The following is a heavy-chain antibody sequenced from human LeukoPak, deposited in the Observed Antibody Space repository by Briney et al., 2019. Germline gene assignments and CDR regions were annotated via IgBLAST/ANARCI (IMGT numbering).Heavy chain of an antibody. Sequence: KSSETLSLTCTVSGGSISSYYWSWIRQPPGKGLEWIGYIYYSGSTNYNPSLKSRVTISVDTSKNQFSLKLSSVTAADTAVYYCATIPAARYYYYYGMDVWGQGTTVTVSS. CDR1: GGSISSYY. D-gene: IGHD2-2*01. CDR2: IYYSGST. V-gene: IGHV4-59*12. J-gene: IGHJ6*02. CDR3: ATIPAARYYYYYGMDV.